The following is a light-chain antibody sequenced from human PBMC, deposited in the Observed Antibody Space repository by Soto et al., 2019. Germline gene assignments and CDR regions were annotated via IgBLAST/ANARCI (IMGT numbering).Light chain of an antibody. Sequence: EIVLTQSPGTLSLSPGDRATLSCEASQSVNNNYLAWYQHKPGQAPRLLIYGASSRATGIPDRFSGSGSGTDFTLTIRRLEHEDFEVYYCQQYDTSLPYTFGGGTKVEIK. CDR1: QSVNNNY. J-gene: IGKJ4*01. CDR2: GAS. CDR3: QQYDTSLPYT. V-gene: IGKV3-20*01.